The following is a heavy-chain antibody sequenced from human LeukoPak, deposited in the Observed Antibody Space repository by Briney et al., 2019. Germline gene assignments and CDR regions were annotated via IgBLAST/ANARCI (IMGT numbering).Heavy chain of an antibody. Sequence: GGSLRLSCAASGFTFSGYGMHWVRQAPGKGLEGVAVISYDGSNKYYADSVKGRFTISRENSNNTLYLQMTSLRAEDTAVYYCAKGGASGWLFDSWGQGTLVTVSS. CDR2: ISYDGSNK. CDR3: AKGGASGWLFDS. D-gene: IGHD6-19*01. V-gene: IGHV3-30*18. CDR1: GFTFSGYG. J-gene: IGHJ4*02.